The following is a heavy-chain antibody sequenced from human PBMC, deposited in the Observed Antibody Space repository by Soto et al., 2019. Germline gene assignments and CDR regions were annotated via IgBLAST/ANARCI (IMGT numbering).Heavy chain of an antibody. CDR3: AGPYASGPMDV. Sequence: PGGSLGLYRASSGLTVRNNYMTCFRQAPGNGLDWVSIIYRGDITFYADSVKGRFTISRDIVKNTVYLQMNSLRAEDTAVYYCAGPYASGPMDVWGRGTTVTVSS. CDR1: GLTVRNNY. D-gene: IGHD3-10*01. CDR2: IYRGDIT. V-gene: IGHV3-53*01. J-gene: IGHJ6*02.